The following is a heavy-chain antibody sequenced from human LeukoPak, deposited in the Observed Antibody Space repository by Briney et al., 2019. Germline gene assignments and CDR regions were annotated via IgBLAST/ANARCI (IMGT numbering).Heavy chain of an antibody. CDR1: GGSISSSSYY. D-gene: IGHD3-3*01. CDR3: ARDYHDFWSGYYPGERWFDP. CDR2: IYYSGST. V-gene: IGHV4-39*07. J-gene: IGHJ5*02. Sequence: NTSETLSLTCTVSGGSISSSSYYWGWIRQPPGKGLEWIGSIYYSGSTYYNPSLKSRVTISVDTSKNQFSLKLSSVTAADTAVYYCARDYHDFWSGYYPGERWFDPWGQGTLVTVSS.